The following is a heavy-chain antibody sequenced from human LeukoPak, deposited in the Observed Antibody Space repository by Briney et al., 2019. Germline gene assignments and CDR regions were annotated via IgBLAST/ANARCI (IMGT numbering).Heavy chain of an antibody. V-gene: IGHV4-31*03. J-gene: IGHJ4*02. D-gene: IGHD1-26*01. CDR2: IYYSGST. CDR3: ARHAGVGATVASYFDY. Sequence: SQTLSLTCTVSGGSISSGGYYWSWIRQHPGKGLEWIGYIYYSGSTYYNPSLKSRVTISVDTSKNQFSLKLSSVTAADTAVYYCARHAGVGATVASYFDYWGQGTLVTVSS. CDR1: GGSISSGGYY.